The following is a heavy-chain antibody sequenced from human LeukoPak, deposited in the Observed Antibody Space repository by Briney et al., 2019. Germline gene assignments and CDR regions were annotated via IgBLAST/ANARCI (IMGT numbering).Heavy chain of an antibody. V-gene: IGHV1-46*01. J-gene: IGHJ3*02. CDR1: GYTFTSYY. D-gene: IGHD5-24*01. CDR3: ARVREEMATMGAFDI. CDR2: INPSGGST. Sequence: ASVKVSCKASGYTFTSYYMHWVRQAPGQGLEWMGIINPSGGSTSYAQKFQGRVTMTRDTSTSTVYMELSSLRSEDTAVYYCARVREEMATMGAFDIWGQGTMVTVSS.